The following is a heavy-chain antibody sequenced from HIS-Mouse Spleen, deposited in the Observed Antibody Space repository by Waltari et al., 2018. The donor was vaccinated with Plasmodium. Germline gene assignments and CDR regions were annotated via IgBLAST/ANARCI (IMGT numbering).Heavy chain of an antibody. V-gene: IGHV1-2*02. CDR3: ARWSYCSSTSCVEAFDI. CDR2: INPNSGGT. Sequence: QVQLVQSGAEVKKPGASVKVSCQASGYTFTGYYMHWVRPAPGQGLEWMGWINPNSGGTNYAQKFQGRVTMTRDTSISTAYMELSRLRSDDTAVYYCARWSYCSSTSCVEAFDIWGQGTMVTVSS. D-gene: IGHD2-2*01. J-gene: IGHJ3*02. CDR1: GYTFTGYY.